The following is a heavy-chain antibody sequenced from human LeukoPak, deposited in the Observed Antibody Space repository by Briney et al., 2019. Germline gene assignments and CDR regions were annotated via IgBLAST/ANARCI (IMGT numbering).Heavy chain of an antibody. CDR3: ARGPLPDY. Sequence: PGGSLRLSCAASGFTFSNYWMTWFRQTPGKGLEWVGNIKPDGSEKYYVDSVKGRFTISRDNAKNSLYLQMNSLRAEDTAVYYCARGPLPDYWGQGTLVTVSS. V-gene: IGHV3-7*01. J-gene: IGHJ4*02. CDR1: GFTFSNYW. CDR2: IKPDGSEK.